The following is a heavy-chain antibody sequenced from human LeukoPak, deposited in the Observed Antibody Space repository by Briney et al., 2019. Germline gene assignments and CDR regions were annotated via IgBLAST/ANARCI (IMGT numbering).Heavy chain of an antibody. Sequence: SETLSLTCTVSGGSISSYYWSWIRQPPGKGLEWVGYIYYSGSTNYNPSLKSRVTISVDTSKNQFSLKLSSVTAADTAVYYCARGGGRVNPPFDDWGQGTLVTVSS. D-gene: IGHD2-8*01. CDR3: ARGGGRVNPPFDD. J-gene: IGHJ4*02. CDR1: GGSISSYY. CDR2: IYYSGST. V-gene: IGHV4-59*12.